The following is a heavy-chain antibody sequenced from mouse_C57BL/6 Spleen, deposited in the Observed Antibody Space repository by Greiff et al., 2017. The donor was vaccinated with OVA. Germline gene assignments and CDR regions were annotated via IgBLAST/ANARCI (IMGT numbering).Heavy chain of an antibody. D-gene: IGHD1-1*01. Sequence: VQLQQSGAELVKPGASVKLSCTASGFNIKDYYMHWVKQRTEQGLEWIGRIDPEDGETKYAPKFRGKATITADTSSNTAYLQLSSLTSEDTAVYYCAHYYGSSYYYAMDYWGQGTSVTVSS. V-gene: IGHV14-2*01. J-gene: IGHJ4*01. CDR3: AHYYGSSYYYAMDY. CDR1: GFNIKDYY. CDR2: IDPEDGET.